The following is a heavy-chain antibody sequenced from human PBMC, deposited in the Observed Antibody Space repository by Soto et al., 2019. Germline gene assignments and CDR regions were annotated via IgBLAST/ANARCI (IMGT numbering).Heavy chain of an antibody. V-gene: IGHV5-10-1*01. Sequence: PGESLKISCQGSGYSFSSYWISWVRQMPGKGLEGMGRIDPSDSYTNYSPSFQGHVTISADKSISTAYLQWSSLKASDTAMYYCARQTLSGYYPHYYYYGMDVWGQGTTVSV. CDR3: ARQTLSGYYPHYYYYGMDV. CDR2: IDPSDSYT. D-gene: IGHD3-3*01. J-gene: IGHJ6*02. CDR1: GYSFSSYW.